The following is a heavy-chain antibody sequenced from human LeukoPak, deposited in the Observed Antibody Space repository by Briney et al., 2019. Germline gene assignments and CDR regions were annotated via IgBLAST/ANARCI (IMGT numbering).Heavy chain of an antibody. D-gene: IGHD6-19*01. CDR3: AKARIAVAGGDDY. CDR2: ISGSGGST. V-gene: IGHV3-23*01. CDR1: GVTLSSYA. Sequence: GGSLRLSCAASGVTLSSYAMSWVRQAPGKGLEWVSAISGSGGSTYYADSVKGRFTISRDNSKNTLYLQMNSLRAEDTAVYYCAKARIAVAGGDDYWGQGTLVTVSS. J-gene: IGHJ4*02.